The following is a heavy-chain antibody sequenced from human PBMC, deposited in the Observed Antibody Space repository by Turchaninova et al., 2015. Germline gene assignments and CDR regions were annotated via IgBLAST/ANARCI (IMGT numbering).Heavy chain of an antibody. CDR1: GVTFRRCA. CDR2: FCSSGICTRT. V-gene: IGHV3-23*01. CDR3: AKVGYDSHVDNNWFDS. Sequence: EVQLLESGGGLVQPGGSLRLSCAASGVTFRRCALDWVCLAPGEGLGCGSGFCSSGICTRTKYADSVKGPFNISRDNSKNTLYLQMNSLRVEDTAVYFCAKVGYDSHVDNNWFDSWGLGTLVTVSS. J-gene: IGHJ5*02. D-gene: IGHD3-22*01.